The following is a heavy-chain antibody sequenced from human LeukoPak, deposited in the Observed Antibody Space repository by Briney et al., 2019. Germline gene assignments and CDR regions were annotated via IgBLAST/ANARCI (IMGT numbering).Heavy chain of an antibody. Sequence: GGSLRLSCAASGFTFSVHSMNWVRQAPGKGLEWVSSISSSSSNKYYADSVKGRFTISRDNAKNSLFLQMNSLRAEDTAVYFRARAYCGGDCYSTPHAFDIWGQGTMVTVSS. J-gene: IGHJ3*02. CDR1: GFTFSVHS. CDR3: ARAYCGGDCYSTPHAFDI. D-gene: IGHD2-21*02. CDR2: ISSSSSNK. V-gene: IGHV3-21*01.